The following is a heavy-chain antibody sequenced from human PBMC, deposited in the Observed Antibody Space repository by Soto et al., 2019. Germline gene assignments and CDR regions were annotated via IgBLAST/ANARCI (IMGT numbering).Heavy chain of an antibody. D-gene: IGHD3-10*01. V-gene: IGHV1-69*04. CDR3: AREPTYYYDSGSYYKPRYFEY. Sequence: ASVKVSCKASGGTFSSYTISWVRQAPGQGLEWMGRIIPLLGIPNYAQKFQGRVTITADKSTNTAYMELSSLRSEDTAVYYCAREPTYYYDSGSYYKPRYFEYWGQGTLVTVSS. CDR1: GGTFSSYT. J-gene: IGHJ4*02. CDR2: IIPLLGIP.